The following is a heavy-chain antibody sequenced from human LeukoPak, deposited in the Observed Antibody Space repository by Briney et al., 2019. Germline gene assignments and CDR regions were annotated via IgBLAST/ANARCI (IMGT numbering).Heavy chain of an antibody. Sequence: PGGSLRLSCAASGFTFSSYEMNWVRQAPGKGLEWVSYISSSGSTIYYADSVKGRFTISRDNAKNSLYLQMNSLRAEDTAVYYCASYCSGGSCYAFDYWGQGTLVTVSS. CDR2: ISSSGSTI. D-gene: IGHD2-15*01. CDR3: ASYCSGGSCYAFDY. J-gene: IGHJ4*02. CDR1: GFTFSSYE. V-gene: IGHV3-48*03.